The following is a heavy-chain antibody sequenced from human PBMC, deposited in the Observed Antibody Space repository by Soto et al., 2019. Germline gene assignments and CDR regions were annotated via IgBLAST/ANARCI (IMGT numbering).Heavy chain of an antibody. CDR2: INHSGST. D-gene: IGHD6-13*01. J-gene: IGHJ6*02. CDR1: GESFNGYY. V-gene: IGHV4-34*01. CDR3: ARGKRGSSWYRGEEKYYYYGMDV. Sequence: PSETLSLTCTAYGESFNGYYWSWIRQPPGKGLEWIGEINHSGSTNYNPSLKSRVTFSIDTSKRQFSLKVRSVTAADTAVYYCARGKRGSSWYRGEEKYYYYGMDVWGQGTPVTVSS.